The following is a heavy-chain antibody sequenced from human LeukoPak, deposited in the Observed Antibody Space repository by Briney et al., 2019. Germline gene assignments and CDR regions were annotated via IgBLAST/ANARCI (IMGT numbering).Heavy chain of an antibody. CDR3: AKWGDYDILTGYYVSDF. CDR2: ITGSGDTT. V-gene: IGHV3-23*01. J-gene: IGHJ4*02. Sequence: PGGSLRLSCAASEFAVSSNYMTWVRQAPGKGLEWVSAITGSGDTTYYADSVKGRFTVSRDNSKNTLYVEMNTLRAEDTAVYYCAKWGDYDILTGYYVSDFWGQGTLVTVSS. D-gene: IGHD3-9*01. CDR1: EFAVSSNY.